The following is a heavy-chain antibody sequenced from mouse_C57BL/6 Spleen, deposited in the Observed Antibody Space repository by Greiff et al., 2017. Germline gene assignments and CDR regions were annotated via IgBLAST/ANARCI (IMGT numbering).Heavy chain of an antibody. Sequence: VQLQESGAELVKPGASVKISCKASGYAFSSYWMNWVKQRPGTGLEWIGQIYPGDGDTNYNGKFKGKATLTAAKSSSTAYMQLSSLTSEGSAVYFCARRYDYDGFAYWGQGTLVTVSA. CDR3: ARRYDYDGFAY. D-gene: IGHD2-4*01. J-gene: IGHJ3*01. V-gene: IGHV1-80*01. CDR2: IYPGDGDT. CDR1: GYAFSSYW.